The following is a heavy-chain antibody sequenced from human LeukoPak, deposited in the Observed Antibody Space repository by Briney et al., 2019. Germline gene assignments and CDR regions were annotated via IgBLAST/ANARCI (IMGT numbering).Heavy chain of an antibody. Sequence: LGESLKISCKGSGYIFTTYWIAWVRQMPGKGLEWMGIIYPGDSDTRYSPSFQGQVTISADKSISTAYLQWNNLKASDTAMYYCAGQDIVVVATATRAFDIWGQGTMVTVSS. CDR3: AGQDIVVVATATRAFDI. CDR1: GYIFTTYW. CDR2: IYPGDSDT. V-gene: IGHV5-51*01. D-gene: IGHD2-15*01. J-gene: IGHJ3*02.